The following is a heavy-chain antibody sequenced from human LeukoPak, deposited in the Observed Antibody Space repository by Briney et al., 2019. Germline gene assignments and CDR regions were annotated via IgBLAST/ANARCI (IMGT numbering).Heavy chain of an antibody. CDR1: GFTFSSHG. CDR2: ISYAGSDK. D-gene: IGHD6-19*01. Sequence: PGGSLRLSCAASGFTFSSHGIHWVREAPGKGLEGVAVISYAGSDKYYADSVKGRFTISRDNSKNTLYLQMNSLRAEDTAVYYCAKSSSGGWYLLGDAFDIWGQGTMVTVSS. CDR3: AKSSSGGWYLLGDAFDI. V-gene: IGHV3-30*18. J-gene: IGHJ3*02.